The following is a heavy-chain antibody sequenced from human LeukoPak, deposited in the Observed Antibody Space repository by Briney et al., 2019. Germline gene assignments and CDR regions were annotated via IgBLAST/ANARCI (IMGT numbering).Heavy chain of an antibody. Sequence: ASVKVSCKASGYTFTGYYMHWVRQAPGQGLEWLGWINPNSGGTDYSQKFQGRVTMTRDTSISTAHMELSSLRSDDRAVYYCVRDAIAAAGTGGWGQGTLVTVSS. CDR3: VRDAIAAAGTGG. CDR1: GYTFTGYY. V-gene: IGHV1-2*02. J-gene: IGHJ4*02. CDR2: INPNSGGT. D-gene: IGHD6-13*01.